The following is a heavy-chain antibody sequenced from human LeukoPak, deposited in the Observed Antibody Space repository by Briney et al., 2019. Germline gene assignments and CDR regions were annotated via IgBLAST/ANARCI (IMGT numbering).Heavy chain of an antibody. CDR1: GFTFSSFS. D-gene: IGHD4-17*01. V-gene: IGHV3-48*04. CDR2: ITSSSSST. CDR3: ARVIGSYGDSAY. J-gene: IGHJ4*02. Sequence: GGSLRLSCAASGFTFSSFSMNWVRQAPGKGLEWISYITSSSSSTYYADSVKGRFTISRDNSKNSLYLQMISLRAEDTALYYCARVIGSYGDSAYWGQGTLVTVSS.